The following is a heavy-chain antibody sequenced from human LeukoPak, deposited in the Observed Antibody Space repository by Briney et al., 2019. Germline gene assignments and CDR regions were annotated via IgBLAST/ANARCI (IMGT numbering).Heavy chain of an antibody. Sequence: GGSLTLLCAASGFTFSDYYMSWIRQAPGKGLEWLLYISSSASTIYYADPVKGRFTISRDNAKNSLYLQMNSLRAEDTGVYYCARRAGAYSHPYDYWGQGTLVTVSS. V-gene: IGHV3-11*01. CDR2: ISSSASTI. J-gene: IGHJ4*02. CDR1: GFTFSDYY. D-gene: IGHD4/OR15-4a*01. CDR3: ARRAGAYSHPYDY.